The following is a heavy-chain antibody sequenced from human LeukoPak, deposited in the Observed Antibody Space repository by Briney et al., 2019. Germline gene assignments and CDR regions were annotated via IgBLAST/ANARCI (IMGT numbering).Heavy chain of an antibody. CDR3: ARTGWYGYYCDS. CDR1: GFSFSSYA. CDR2: ISGSGSGGST. D-gene: IGHD6-19*01. V-gene: IGHV3-23*01. Sequence: SGGSLRLSCAASGFSFSSYAMSWVRQAPGKGLEWVSAISGSGSGGSTYYADSVKGRFTISRDNSRNTLYLQMNSLRPEDTAFYYCARTGWYGYYCDSWGQGTLVTVSS. J-gene: IGHJ4*02.